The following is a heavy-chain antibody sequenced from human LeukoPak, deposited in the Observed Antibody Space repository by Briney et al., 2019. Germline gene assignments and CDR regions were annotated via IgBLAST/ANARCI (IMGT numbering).Heavy chain of an antibody. CDR1: GFTFSSYA. J-gene: IGHJ4*02. D-gene: IGHD1-1*01. CDR3: STVEHF. Sequence: GGSLRLSCAASGFTFSSYAMSWVRQAPGKGLEWVSAISGSGGSTYYADSVKGRFTISRDDVKNMLYLQMNSLRVEDTGLYYCSTVEHFWGQGTLVTVSS. V-gene: IGHV3-23*01. CDR2: ISGSGGST.